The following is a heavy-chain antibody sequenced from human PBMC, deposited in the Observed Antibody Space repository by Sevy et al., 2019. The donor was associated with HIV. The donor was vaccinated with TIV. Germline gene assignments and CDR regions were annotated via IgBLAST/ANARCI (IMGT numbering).Heavy chain of an antibody. D-gene: IGHD5-18*01. CDR2: IYSDGST. V-gene: IGHV3-66*01. Sequence: GGCLRLSCAASGFPVSSNYMSWVRQAPGKGLEWVSVIYSDGSTYHADSVKGRFTISRDKSKNTLYLQMNSLRVEDTAVYYCARGKSGYGYGLDYWGQGTLVTVSS. J-gene: IGHJ4*02. CDR3: ARGKSGYGYGLDY. CDR1: GFPVSSNY.